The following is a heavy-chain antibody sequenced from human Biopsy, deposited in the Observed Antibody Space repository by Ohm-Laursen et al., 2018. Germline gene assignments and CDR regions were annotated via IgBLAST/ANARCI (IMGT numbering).Heavy chain of an antibody. V-gene: IGHV3-23*01. J-gene: IGHJ5*02. D-gene: IGHD3-3*01. CDR3: AKGGSITIFGVVINNCFDP. CDR2: ISANGATS. Sequence: SLRLSCSASGFTYTTFAMSWVRQAPGKRPEWVSTISANGATSYYADSVKGRFTISRDNSKNTLYLQMNSVRADDTAIYYCAKGGSITIFGVVINNCFDPWGQGTRVTVSS. CDR1: GFTYTTFA.